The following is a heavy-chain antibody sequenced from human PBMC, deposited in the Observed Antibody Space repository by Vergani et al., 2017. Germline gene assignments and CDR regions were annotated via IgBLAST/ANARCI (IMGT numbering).Heavy chain of an antibody. J-gene: IGHJ4*02. V-gene: IGHV5-51*01. CDR2: IYPADSDT. Sequence: EVELVQSVPEMRKPGESLKISCKGSEYSFGHYWIGWVRQMPGKGLEWMGIIYPADSDTRYSPSFQGQVTISADKSISTAFLQWDSLKASDTALYYCARHTTYTDSWGQGTLVTVSS. CDR3: ARHTTYTDS. CDR1: EYSFGHYW. D-gene: IGHD1-1*01.